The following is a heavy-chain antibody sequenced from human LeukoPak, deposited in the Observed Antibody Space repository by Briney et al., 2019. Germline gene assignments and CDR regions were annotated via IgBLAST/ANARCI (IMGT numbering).Heavy chain of an antibody. CDR1: GYSSTIYW. D-gene: IGHD5-18*01. CDR3: ARRGSRGYSYEV. CDR2: IFPGDSDT. J-gene: IGHJ4*02. Sequence: GESLKISCKGSGYSSTIYWIGWVRQMPGKGLEWMGIIFPGDSDTRYNPSFEGQVTISADKSSSTAYLQWSSLKASDTAMYYCARRGSRGYSYEVWGQGTLVTVSS. V-gene: IGHV5-51*01.